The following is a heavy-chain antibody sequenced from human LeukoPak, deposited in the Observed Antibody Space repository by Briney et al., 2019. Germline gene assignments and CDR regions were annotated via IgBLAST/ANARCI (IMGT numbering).Heavy chain of an antibody. Sequence: GGSLRLSCAASGFTCSDYSMNWVRQAPGKGLEWVSSITSSSSYIYYADSVKGRFTISRDNAKNSLYLQMNSLRAEDTAVYYCARDRPHYGDDYWGQGTLLTVSS. CDR1: GFTCSDYS. D-gene: IGHD4/OR15-4a*01. J-gene: IGHJ4*02. CDR2: ITSSSSYI. CDR3: ARDRPHYGDDY. V-gene: IGHV3-21*01.